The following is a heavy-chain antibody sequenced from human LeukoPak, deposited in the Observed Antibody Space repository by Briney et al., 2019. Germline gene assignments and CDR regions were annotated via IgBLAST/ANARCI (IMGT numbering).Heavy chain of an antibody. CDR2: INPNSGGT. CDR3: ARDRLRFLEWLSSDFDY. D-gene: IGHD3-3*01. V-gene: IGHV1-2*02. J-gene: IGHJ4*02. Sequence: EVSVKVPCKASGYTFTGYYMHWVRQAPGQGLEWMGWINPNSGGTNYAQKFQGRVTMTRDTSISTAYMELRSLRSDDTAVYYCARDRLRFLEWLSSDFDYWGQGTLVTVSS. CDR1: GYTFTGYY.